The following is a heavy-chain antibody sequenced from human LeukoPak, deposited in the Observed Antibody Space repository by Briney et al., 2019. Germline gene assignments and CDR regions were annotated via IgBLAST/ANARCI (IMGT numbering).Heavy chain of an antibody. V-gene: IGHV4-34*01. D-gene: IGHD3-10*01. J-gene: IGHJ4*02. CDR2: INHSGNT. CDR3: ARGRYGSGYFDY. CDR1: GGSFSGYY. Sequence: SETLSLTCAVYGGSFSGYYWSWIRQPPGKGLEWIGEINHSGNTNSNPSLKSRVTMSVDTSKNQFSLKLSSVTAADTAVYYCARGRYGSGYFDYWGQGTLVTVSS.